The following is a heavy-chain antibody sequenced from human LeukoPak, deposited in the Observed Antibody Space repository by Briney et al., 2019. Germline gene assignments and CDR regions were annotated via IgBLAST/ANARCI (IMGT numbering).Heavy chain of an antibody. Sequence: PGGSLRLSCAASGFTLRSYDMSWVRQAPGKGLEWVSTVSGSGDSTDYADSVKGRFTISRDNSKNTLYLQINSLRAEDTALYYCAKLIRDYDFWSGSYRAQWFDPWGQGTLVTVSS. J-gene: IGHJ5*02. CDR1: GFTLRSYD. V-gene: IGHV3-23*01. CDR2: VSGSGDST. D-gene: IGHD3-3*01. CDR3: AKLIRDYDFWSGSYRAQWFDP.